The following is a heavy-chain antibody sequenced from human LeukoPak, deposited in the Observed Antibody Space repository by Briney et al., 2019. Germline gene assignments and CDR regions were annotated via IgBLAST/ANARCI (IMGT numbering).Heavy chain of an antibody. V-gene: IGHV3-33*08. Sequence: PGGSLRLSCAASGFTFSSYWMSWVRQAPGKGLEWVAVIWYDGSNKYYADSVKGRFTISRDNSKNTLYLQMNSLRAEDTAVYYCARDGRTYYYDSSGYSPDAFDIWGQGTMVTVSS. CDR1: GFTFSSYW. CDR3: ARDGRTYYYDSSGYSPDAFDI. D-gene: IGHD3-22*01. J-gene: IGHJ3*02. CDR2: IWYDGSNK.